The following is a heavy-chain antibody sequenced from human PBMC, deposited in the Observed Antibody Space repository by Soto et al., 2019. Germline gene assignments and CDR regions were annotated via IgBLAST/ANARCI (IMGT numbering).Heavy chain of an antibody. V-gene: IGHV1-2*02. CDR1: GYTFTAYY. Sequence: QVQLVQSGAEVKEPGDSVRVSCEASGYTFTAYYIHWVRQAPGQGLAWMGWINPKFGETTYAQDFQGRVSMTRDMSISTVYMELSSLTSDDTSIYYCARNMDYYYGRGSGNGHGVWGQGTTVTVFS. CDR2: INPKFGET. D-gene: IGHD3-10*02. CDR3: ARNMDYYYGRGSGNGHGV. J-gene: IGHJ6*02.